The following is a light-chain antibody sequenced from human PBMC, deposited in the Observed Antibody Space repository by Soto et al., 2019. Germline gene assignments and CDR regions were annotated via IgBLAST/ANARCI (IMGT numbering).Light chain of an antibody. CDR2: EAT. CDR1: SSNIGSYNF. J-gene: IGLJ3*02. Sequence: QSALTQPASVSGSPGQSITISCTGTSSNIGSYNFVSWYQQRPGRAPKLMIFEATKRPSGVPPRFSGSKSGNTASLTIAGLQAEEEADYYCCSYAGTSSGVFGGGTQLTVL. V-gene: IGLV2-23*01. CDR3: CSYAGTSSGV.